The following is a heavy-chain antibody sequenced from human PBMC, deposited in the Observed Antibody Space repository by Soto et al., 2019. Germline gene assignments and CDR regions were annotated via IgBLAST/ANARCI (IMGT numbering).Heavy chain of an antibody. CDR1: GFAFDSYA. CDR2: IRSNGDSA. Sequence: LESGGGLVPPGGSLRLFCAASGFAFDSYAMSWVRQAPGKGLEWVSGIRSNGDSAYYIDSVKGRFTISRDNSKNTVLLHMNRLRAEDTAVYYCAGYTYGSGSNVHLGQGTLVTVSS. D-gene: IGHD3-10*01. CDR3: AGYTYGSGSNVH. V-gene: IGHV3-23*01. J-gene: IGHJ4*02.